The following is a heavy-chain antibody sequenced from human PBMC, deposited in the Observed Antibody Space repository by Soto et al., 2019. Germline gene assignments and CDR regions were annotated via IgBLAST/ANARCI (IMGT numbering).Heavy chain of an antibody. J-gene: IGHJ4*02. D-gene: IGHD2-2*01. V-gene: IGHV4-59*01. CDR3: ARDPGYCSSTSCYHYFDY. CDR2: IYYSGST. Sequence: LSLTCTVSGGSISSYYWSWIRQPPGKGLEWIGYIYYSGSTNYNPSLKSRVTISVDTSKNQFSLKLSSVTAADTAVYYCARDPGYCSSTSCYHYFDYWGQGTLVTVSS. CDR1: GGSISSYY.